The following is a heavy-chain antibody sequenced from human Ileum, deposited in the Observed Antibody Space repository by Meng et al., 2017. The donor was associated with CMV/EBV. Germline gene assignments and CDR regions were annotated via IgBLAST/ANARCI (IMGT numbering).Heavy chain of an antibody. Sequence: GESLKLSRVGSGFTFRSYAMSWVRQAPGKGLEWGSGLRGSGGDTYYADSVKGRFSISRDNSKNTLHLQMDSLRAEDTAGNYCAKDAGGYSGPFDIWGQGTMVTVSS. CDR1: GFTFRSYA. D-gene: IGHD1-26*01. CDR2: LRGSGGDT. CDR3: AKDAGGYSGPFDI. V-gene: IGHV3-23*01. J-gene: IGHJ3*02.